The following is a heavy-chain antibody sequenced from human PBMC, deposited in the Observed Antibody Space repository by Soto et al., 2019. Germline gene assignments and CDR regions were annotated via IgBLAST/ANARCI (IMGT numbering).Heavy chain of an antibody. J-gene: IGHJ6*02. Sequence: SQTLSLTCAISGDSVSSNSAAWNWIRQSPSRGLEWLGRTYYRSKWFNDYAISVKSRITINPDTSKNQFYLQLNSVTPEDTALYYCARDGVLPASFVMDVWGQGTTVTVSS. CDR1: GDSVSSNSAA. V-gene: IGHV6-1*01. D-gene: IGHD1-26*01. CDR2: TYYRSKWFN. CDR3: ARDGVLPASFVMDV.